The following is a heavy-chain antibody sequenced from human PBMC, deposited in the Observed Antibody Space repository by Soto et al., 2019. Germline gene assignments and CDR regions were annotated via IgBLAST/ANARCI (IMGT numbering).Heavy chain of an antibody. CDR3: GSQPGHCGSTACFGYYSVDV. Sequence: QLQLQESGPRLVKPSETLSLTCSVSGGSISSSSYSWGWIRQPPGKGLEWIGTIYYSGSTHYNPSLGGRVAISADAPNNQLSLRLSSVTAADTVVYYCGSQPGHCGSTACFGYYSVDVWGQGTTVTVS. CDR2: IYYSGST. D-gene: IGHD2-2*01. V-gene: IGHV4-39*01. CDR1: GGSISSSSYS. J-gene: IGHJ6*02.